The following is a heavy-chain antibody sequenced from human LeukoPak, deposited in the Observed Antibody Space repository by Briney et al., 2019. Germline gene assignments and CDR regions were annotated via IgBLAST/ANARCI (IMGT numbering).Heavy chain of an antibody. CDR3: ASGSSSGLLGWFDP. V-gene: IGHV4-59*05. CDR2: IYDSGST. CDR1: GGSISSYY. J-gene: IGHJ5*02. Sequence: SEALSLTCTVSGGSISSYYWSWIRQPPGKGLEWIGSIYDSGSTYYNPSLKSRVTIYVDTTKNQFSLKLNSVTAADTAMYYCASGSSSGLLGWFDPWGQGTLVTVSS. D-gene: IGHD6-13*01.